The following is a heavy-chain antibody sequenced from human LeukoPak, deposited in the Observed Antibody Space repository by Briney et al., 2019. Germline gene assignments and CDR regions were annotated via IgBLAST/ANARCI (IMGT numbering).Heavy chain of an antibody. V-gene: IGHV3-30*02. D-gene: IGHD6-19*01. CDR3: AKDQWKNYYYDMDV. Sequence: GGSLRLSCAASGFTFSAYAMHWVRQAPGKGLEWVAFIRFDGGNEYYAESVKGRFTISRDNSKNTLYLQLNSLRAEDTAVYYCAKDQWKNYYYDMDVWGQGTTVTVSS. CDR2: IRFDGGNE. CDR1: GFTFSAYA. J-gene: IGHJ6*02.